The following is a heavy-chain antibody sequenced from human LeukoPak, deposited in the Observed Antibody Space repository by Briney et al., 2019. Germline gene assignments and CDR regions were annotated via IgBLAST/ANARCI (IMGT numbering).Heavy chain of an antibody. J-gene: IGHJ5*02. CDR1: GGSISGYY. V-gene: IGHV4-4*07. Sequence: SETLSLTCTVSGGSISGYYWSWIRQPAGKGLEWIGHVDTSGRTNYNSSLMSRVTMSVDTSKNQFSLRLTSVTAADTAVYYCARHWSHSVAQFGRYYWCDPWGQGTLVTVSS. D-gene: IGHD2-15*01. CDR2: VDTSGRT. CDR3: ARHWSHSVAQFGRYYWCDP.